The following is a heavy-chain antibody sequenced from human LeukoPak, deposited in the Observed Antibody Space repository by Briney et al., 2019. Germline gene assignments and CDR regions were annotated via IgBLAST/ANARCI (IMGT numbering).Heavy chain of an antibody. D-gene: IGHD1/OR15-1a*01. CDR3: KISNNRIPGVDY. Sequence: GGSLRLSCAASGFTFSNAWMSWVRQAPGKGLEWVGRIKSKTDGGTTDYAAPVKGRFTISRDNSKNTLYLQMNSLRAEDTAVYYCKISNNRIPGVDYWGQGTLVTVSS. CDR2: IKSKTDGGTT. CDR1: GFTFSNAW. V-gene: IGHV3-15*01. J-gene: IGHJ4*02.